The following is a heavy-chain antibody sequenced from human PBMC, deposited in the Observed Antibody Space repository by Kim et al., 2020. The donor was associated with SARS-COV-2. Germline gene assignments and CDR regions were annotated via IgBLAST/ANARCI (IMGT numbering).Heavy chain of an antibody. J-gene: IGHJ6*02. V-gene: IGHV3-7*01. Sequence: GGSLRLSCAASGFTFSSYWMSWVRQAPGKGLEWVANIKQDGSEKYYVDSVKGRFTISRDNAKNSLYLQMNSLRAEDTAVYYCARDVGIAAAGYYYYYGMDVWGRRNTITVS. CDR1: GFTFSSYW. CDR2: IKQDGSEK. D-gene: IGHD6-13*01. CDR3: ARDVGIAAAGYYYYYGMDV.